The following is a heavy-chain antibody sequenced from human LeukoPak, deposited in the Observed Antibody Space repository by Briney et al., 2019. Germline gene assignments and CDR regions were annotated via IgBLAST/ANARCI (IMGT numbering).Heavy chain of an antibody. CDR3: ARGSSHYYYFFGMDV. J-gene: IGHJ6*02. Sequence: GGSLRLSCAASGFAFTDYGMNWVRQAPGKGLEWVSGINWNGVRTEYADSVKGRVTISRDNANNSLFLEMNSLGAEDTGLYYCARGSSHYYYFFGMDVWGQGTTVTVSS. CDR1: GFAFTDYG. D-gene: IGHD3/OR15-3a*01. V-gene: IGHV3-20*04. CDR2: INWNGVRT.